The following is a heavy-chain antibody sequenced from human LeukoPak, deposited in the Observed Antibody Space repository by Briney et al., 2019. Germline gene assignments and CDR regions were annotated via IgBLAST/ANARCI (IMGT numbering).Heavy chain of an antibody. Sequence: GGSLRLSCAASGFTFSSYSMNWVRQAPGKGLEWVSYISSSSSTIYYADSVKGRFTISRDNAKNSLYLQMNSLRAEDTAVYYCARWYYDSSGPVIDYWGQGTLVTVSS. J-gene: IGHJ4*02. CDR2: ISSSSSTI. CDR1: GFTFSSYS. D-gene: IGHD3-22*01. CDR3: ARWYYDSSGPVIDY. V-gene: IGHV3-48*04.